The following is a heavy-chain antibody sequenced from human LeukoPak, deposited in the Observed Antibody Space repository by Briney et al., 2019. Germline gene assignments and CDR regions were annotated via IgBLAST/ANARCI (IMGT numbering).Heavy chain of an antibody. Sequence: SQTLSLTCTFSGGSVSSGGYYWSWIRQHPGKGLEWIGYIHNSGTTFYNPSLKSRVTISVDTSKTQFSLKLSSVTAADTAVYYCARENGAFSPFGYWGLGYLVTVLS. CDR2: IHNSGTT. J-gene: IGHJ4*02. V-gene: IGHV4-31*03. CDR1: GGSVSSGGYY. D-gene: IGHD2-8*01. CDR3: ARENGAFSPFGY.